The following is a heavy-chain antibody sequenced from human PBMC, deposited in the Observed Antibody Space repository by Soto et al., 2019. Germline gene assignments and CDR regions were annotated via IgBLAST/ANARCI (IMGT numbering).Heavy chain of an antibody. CDR1: GLTFTDYW. D-gene: IGHD1-26*01. CDR3: ASDRLRGTYYLRGVTYFFEE. CDR2: IKQDESEK. V-gene: IGHV3-7*03. J-gene: IGHJ4*02. Sequence: PGGSLRLSCVTYGLTFTDYWMSWVRQAPGKGLEWVANIKQDESEKNYLDSVKGRFTISRDNAKNSLYLQMNSLRAEDTAVYYWASDRLRGTYYLRGVTYFFEEWGQGAPVTVSS.